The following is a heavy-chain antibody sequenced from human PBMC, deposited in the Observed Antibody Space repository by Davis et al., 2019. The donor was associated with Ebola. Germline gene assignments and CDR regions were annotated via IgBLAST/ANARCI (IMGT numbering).Heavy chain of an antibody. CDR1: GFTFSSYW. CDR3: ASRYGSVYYYYGMDV. V-gene: IGHV3-7*01. Sequence: GGSLRLSCAASGFTFSSYWMSWVRQAPGKGLEWVANIKQDGSEKYYVDSVKGRFTISRDNAKNSLYLQMNSLRAEDTAVYYCASRYGSVYYYYGMDVWGQGTTVTVSS. CDR2: IKQDGSEK. D-gene: IGHD3-10*01. J-gene: IGHJ6*02.